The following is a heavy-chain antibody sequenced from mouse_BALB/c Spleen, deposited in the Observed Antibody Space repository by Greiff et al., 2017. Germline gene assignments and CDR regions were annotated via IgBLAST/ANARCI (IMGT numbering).Heavy chain of an antibody. Sequence: VKLQESGPGLVAPSQSLSITCTVSGFSLTGYGVNWVRQPPGKGLEWLGMIWGDGSTDYNSALKSRLSISKDNSKSQVFLKMNSLQTDDTARYYCARGESYYGSSLYWYFDVWGAGTTVTVSS. CDR1: GFSLTGYG. CDR3: ARGESYYGSSLYWYFDV. J-gene: IGHJ1*01. D-gene: IGHD1-1*01. V-gene: IGHV2-6-7*01. CDR2: IWGDGST.